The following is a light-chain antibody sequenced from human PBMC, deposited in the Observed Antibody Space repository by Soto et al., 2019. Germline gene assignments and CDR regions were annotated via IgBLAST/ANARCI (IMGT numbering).Light chain of an antibody. CDR3: QSYDSSLSGYV. CDR1: SSNIGAGYE. J-gene: IGLJ1*01. V-gene: IGLV1-40*01. Sequence: QSVLTQPPSVSEAPGQRVTISCTGSSSNIGAGYEAHWYQQVPGTAPKLLTYENNNRPSGVPDRFSGSKSGTSASLAITGLQAEDEAEYYCQSYDSSLSGYVFGTGPKLTVL. CDR2: ENN.